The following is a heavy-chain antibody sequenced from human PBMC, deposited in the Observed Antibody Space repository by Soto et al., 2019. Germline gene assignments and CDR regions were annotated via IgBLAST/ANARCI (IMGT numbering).Heavy chain of an antibody. J-gene: IGHJ6*02. CDR2: IYYSGST. CDR3: ARDTSYHYEGLDV. Sequence: QVQLQESGPGLVEPSQTLALSYTVSGGSISSGGYFWSWIRQHPGKGLEWIGYIYYSGSTFYNPSLKSRVTISVDTSKNQFSLKLSSVTAADTAVYYCARDTSYHYEGLDVWGQGTTVTVSS. D-gene: IGHD3-16*01. CDR1: GGSISSGGYF. V-gene: IGHV4-31*03.